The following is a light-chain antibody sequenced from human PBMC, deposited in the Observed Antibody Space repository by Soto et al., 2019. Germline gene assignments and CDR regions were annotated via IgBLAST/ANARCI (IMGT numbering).Light chain of an antibody. CDR3: QQYNKWPFT. V-gene: IGKV3-15*01. J-gene: IGKJ4*01. CDR1: QSASRD. Sequence: EIVMTQSPATLSVSPGERATRSCRASQSASRDLAWYQQKPGQAPRLLIYGASTRATGIPATFSGSGSGTEFTLTISSLQSEDFAVYYCQQYNKWPFTFGGGTKVEIK. CDR2: GAS.